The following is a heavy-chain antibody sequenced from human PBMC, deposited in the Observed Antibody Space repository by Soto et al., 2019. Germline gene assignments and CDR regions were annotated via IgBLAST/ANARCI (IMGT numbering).Heavy chain of an antibody. V-gene: IGHV3-74*01. CDR2: INSDRSST. Sequence: HPGGSLRLSCAASGFTFSSYSMNWVRQAPGKGLEWVSSINSDRSSTSYADSVKGRFTISRDNAKNTLYLQMNSLRAEDTAVYYCARPGDYGDSYYYYGMDVWGQGTTVTVSS. D-gene: IGHD4-17*01. J-gene: IGHJ6*02. CDR3: ARPGDYGDSYYYYGMDV. CDR1: GFTFSSYS.